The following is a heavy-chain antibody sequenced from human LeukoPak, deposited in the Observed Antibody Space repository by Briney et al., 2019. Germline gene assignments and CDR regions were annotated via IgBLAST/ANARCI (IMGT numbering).Heavy chain of an antibody. D-gene: IGHD2-15*01. Sequence: GSLRLSCAASGFTFSSYSMNWIRQPPGKGLEWIGSIYYSGYTYYNPSLKSRVTVSVDTSKNQFSLRLTSVTAADTAVYYCARDRIPSGYCSGGSCPAFVYWGQGTLVTVSS. CDR3: ARDRIPSGYCSGGSCPAFVY. CDR1: GFTFSSYS. J-gene: IGHJ4*02. CDR2: IYYSGYT. V-gene: IGHV4-39*07.